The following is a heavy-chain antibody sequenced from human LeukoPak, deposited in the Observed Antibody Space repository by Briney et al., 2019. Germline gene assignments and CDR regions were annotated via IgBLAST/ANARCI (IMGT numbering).Heavy chain of an antibody. CDR3: ARGYYDSSGYPRTDDYYFDY. CDR1: GGSISSYY. D-gene: IGHD3-22*01. J-gene: IGHJ4*02. V-gene: IGHV4-59*01. Sequence: KPSETLSLXCTVSGGSISSYYWSWIRQPPGKGLEWIGYIYYSGSTNYNPSLKSRVTISVDTSKNQFSLKLSSVTAADTAVYYCARGYYDSSGYPRTDDYYFDYWGQGTLVTVSS. CDR2: IYYSGST.